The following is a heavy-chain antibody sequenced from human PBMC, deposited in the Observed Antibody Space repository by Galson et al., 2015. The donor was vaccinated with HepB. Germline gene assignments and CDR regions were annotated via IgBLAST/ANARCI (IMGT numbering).Heavy chain of an antibody. CDR1: GGTFSSYA. D-gene: IGHD3-10*01. CDR2: IIPIFGTA. CDR3: ARDKGGSGSYYQIGEFDY. V-gene: IGHV1-69*06. J-gene: IGHJ4*02. Sequence: SVKVSCKASGGTFSSYAISWVRQAPGQGLEWMGGIIPIFGTANYAQKFQGRVTITADKSTSTAYMELSGLRSEDTAVHYCARDKGGSGSYYQIGEFDYWGQGTLVTVSS.